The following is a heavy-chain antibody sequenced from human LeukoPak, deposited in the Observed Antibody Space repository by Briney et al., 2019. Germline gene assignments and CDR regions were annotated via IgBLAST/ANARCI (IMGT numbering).Heavy chain of an antibody. CDR3: AREGDILTGYYPFDC. Sequence: GGSLRLSCAASGFTFSSYAMHWVRQAPGKGLEWVAIISYDGSNKYYADSVKGRFTISRDNSKNTLFLQMNSLGAEDTAVYFCAREGDILTGYYPFDCWGQGTLVTVSS. CDR1: GFTFSSYA. CDR2: ISYDGSNK. J-gene: IGHJ4*02. D-gene: IGHD3-9*01. V-gene: IGHV3-30*04.